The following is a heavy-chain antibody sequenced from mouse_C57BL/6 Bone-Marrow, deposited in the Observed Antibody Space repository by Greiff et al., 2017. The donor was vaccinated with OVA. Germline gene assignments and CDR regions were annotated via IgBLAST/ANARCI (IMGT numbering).Heavy chain of an antibody. V-gene: IGHV1-50*01. J-gene: IGHJ4*01. CDR3: ARSKWNYYGSSYYAMDY. Sequence: QVQLQQPGAELVKPGASVKLSCKASGYTFTSYWMQWVKQRPGQGLEWIGEIDPSDSDTNYNQKFKGKATLTVDTSSSTAYMQLSSLTSEDSAVYYCARSKWNYYGSSYYAMDYWGQGTSGTVSS. CDR1: GYTFTSYW. D-gene: IGHD1-1*01. CDR2: IDPSDSDT.